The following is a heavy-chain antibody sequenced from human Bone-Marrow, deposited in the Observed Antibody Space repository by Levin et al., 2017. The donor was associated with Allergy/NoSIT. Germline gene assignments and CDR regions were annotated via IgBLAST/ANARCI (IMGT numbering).Heavy chain of an antibody. D-gene: IGHD1-26*01. CDR2: IFSGGST. CDR3: AGGKNAVGATGDY. V-gene: IGHV3-53*01. J-gene: IGHJ4*02. CDR1: GFTVNGNY. Sequence: GGSLRLSCAASGFTVNGNYMSWVRQAPGKGLEWVSVIFSGGSTYYADSVKGRFTISRDNSKNTVYLQMNSLRAEDTALYYCAGGKNAVGATGDYWGQGTLVTVSS.